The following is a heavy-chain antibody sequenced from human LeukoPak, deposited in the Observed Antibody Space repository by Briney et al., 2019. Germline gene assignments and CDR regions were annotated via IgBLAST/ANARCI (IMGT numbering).Heavy chain of an antibody. Sequence: PSQTLSLTCTVSGGSISSGDYYWSWIRQPPGKGLEWIGCIYYSGSTYYNPSLKSRVTISVDTSKNQFSLKLSSVTAADTAVYYCARGDCSSTSCYAGDYWGQGTLVTVSS. J-gene: IGHJ4*02. CDR3: ARGDCSSTSCYAGDY. CDR2: IYYSGST. D-gene: IGHD2-2*01. V-gene: IGHV4-30-4*01. CDR1: GGSISSGDYY.